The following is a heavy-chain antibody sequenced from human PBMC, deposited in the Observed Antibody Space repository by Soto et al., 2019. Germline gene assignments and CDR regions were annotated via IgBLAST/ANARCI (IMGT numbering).Heavy chain of an antibody. D-gene: IGHD5-18*01. J-gene: IGHJ6*02. CDR1: GYSFTSYW. Sequence: PXESLKVSCKCSGYSFTSYWIGLVRQMPGKGLEWMGIIYPGDSDTRYSPSFQGQVTISADKSISTAYLQWSSLKASDTAMYYCARIPRIQIYYYYYGMDVWGQGTTVTVPS. V-gene: IGHV5-51*01. CDR2: IYPGDSDT. CDR3: ARIPRIQIYYYYYGMDV.